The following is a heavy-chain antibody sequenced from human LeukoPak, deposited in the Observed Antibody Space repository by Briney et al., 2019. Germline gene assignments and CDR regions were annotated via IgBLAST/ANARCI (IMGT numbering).Heavy chain of an antibody. CDR3: AKAYSGYDPWGYYFDY. CDR2: ISWNSGSI. Sequence: GRSLRLSCAASGFTYDGYAMHWVRQGPGKGLEWVSGISWNSGSIGYADSVKGRFTISRDNAKNSLYLQMNSLRAEDTALYYCAKAYSGYDPWGYYFDYWGQGTLVTVCS. D-gene: IGHD5-12*01. J-gene: IGHJ4*02. V-gene: IGHV3-9*01. CDR1: GFTYDGYA.